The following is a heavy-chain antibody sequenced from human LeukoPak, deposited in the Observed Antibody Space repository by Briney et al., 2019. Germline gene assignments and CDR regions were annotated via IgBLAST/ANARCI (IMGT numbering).Heavy chain of an antibody. CDR1: GYTFTSYG. Sequence: ASVKVSCKASGYTFTSYGINWVRQAPGQGLEWMGGISVDNGNTNYAQKVQGRVTMTTDTSTSTVYMELRSLRSDDTAVYYCARDDGMVYVKFVDYWGQGTLVTVSS. CDR3: ARDDGMVYVKFVDY. CDR2: ISVDNGNT. D-gene: IGHD2-8*01. J-gene: IGHJ4*02. V-gene: IGHV1-18*01.